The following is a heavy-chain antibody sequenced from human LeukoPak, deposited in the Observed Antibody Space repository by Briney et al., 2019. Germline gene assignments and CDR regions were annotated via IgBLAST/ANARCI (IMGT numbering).Heavy chain of an antibody. V-gene: IGHV1-2*02. CDR1: GYSFTAFY. D-gene: IGHD3-10*01. CDR2: IHPRRGDT. J-gene: IGHJ4*02. CDR3: ARDGDYGTGSYYRGCIDS. Sequence: ASVKVSCKTSGYSFTAFYIHWVRHAPAQGLECMGEIHPRRGDTNYAQKFQGRVTMTRDTSISTAYLDLSSLRSDDTAVYYCARDGDYGTGSYYRGCIDSWGQGTPVTVSP.